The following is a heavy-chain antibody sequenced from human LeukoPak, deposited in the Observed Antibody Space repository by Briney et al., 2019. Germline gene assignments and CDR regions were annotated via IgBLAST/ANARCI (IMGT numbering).Heavy chain of an antibody. Sequence: PSETLSLTRTVSGDSVSSGSYHWSWIRQPPGKGLECIGYVYYSGNTNYNPSLKSRVTISVDTSKNQFSLKLSSVTAADTAVYYCARLAWFGELYFDQWGQGTLVSVSS. J-gene: IGHJ4*02. D-gene: IGHD3-10*01. CDR3: ARLAWFGELYFDQ. CDR1: GDSVSSGSYH. V-gene: IGHV4-61*01. CDR2: VYYSGNT.